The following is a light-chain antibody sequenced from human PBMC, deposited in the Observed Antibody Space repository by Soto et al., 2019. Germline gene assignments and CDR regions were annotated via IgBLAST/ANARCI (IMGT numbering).Light chain of an antibody. CDR3: QQRQYWPPIN. J-gene: IGKJ5*01. Sequence: ECVLTQSPPTLSLSPGERSTLSCRASLSVSIYLACYQQKPGQAPRLLIYDASNRATGIPASFTGSGSGTDFNLPISTLEAEDFGVYYCQQRQYWPPINFGQGTRLEIK. CDR2: DAS. CDR1: LSVSIY. V-gene: IGKV3-11*01.